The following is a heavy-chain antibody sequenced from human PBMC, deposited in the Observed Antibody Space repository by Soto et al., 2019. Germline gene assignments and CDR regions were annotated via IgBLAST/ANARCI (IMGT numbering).Heavy chain of an antibody. V-gene: IGHV1-18*01. CDR1: GYTFTSYG. Sequence: ASVKVSCKASGYTFTSYGISWVRQAPGQGLEWMGWISAYNGNTNYAQKLQGRVTMTTDTSTSTAYMELRSLRSDDTAVYYCARDGESAYCSGGSCYHGSPVSAFDIWGQGTMVTVSS. CDR2: ISAYNGNT. D-gene: IGHD2-15*01. CDR3: ARDGESAYCSGGSCYHGSPVSAFDI. J-gene: IGHJ3*02.